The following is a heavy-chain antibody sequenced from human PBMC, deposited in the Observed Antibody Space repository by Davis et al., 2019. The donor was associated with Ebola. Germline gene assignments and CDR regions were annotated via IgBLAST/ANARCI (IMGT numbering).Heavy chain of an antibody. V-gene: IGHV3-30-3*01. CDR1: GFTFSSYA. CDR3: ATEEDYASASGPHY. J-gene: IGHJ4*02. D-gene: IGHD6-6*01. Sequence: GESLKISCAASGFTFSSYAMHWVRQAPGKGLEWVAVISYDGSNKYYADSVKGRFTISRDNSKNTLYLQMNSLRAEDTAIYYCATEEDYASASGPHYWGQGTLVTVAS. CDR2: ISYDGSNK.